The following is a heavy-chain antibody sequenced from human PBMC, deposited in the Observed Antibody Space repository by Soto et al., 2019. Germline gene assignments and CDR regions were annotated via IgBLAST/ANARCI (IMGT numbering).Heavy chain of an antibody. Sequence: QVQLVQSGAEVKKPGSSVRVSCKASGGTLNSYTISWVRQAPGQGLEWMGGIIPVFGTTDYEQNFQGRVTITADQSTGTAYLDLFSLRSEDTAIYYCSISNSYCRGDFWGQGTLVTVSS. D-gene: IGHD1-1*01. CDR2: IIPVFGTT. V-gene: IGHV1-69*01. J-gene: IGHJ4*02. CDR1: GGTLNSYT. CDR3: SISNSYCRGDF.